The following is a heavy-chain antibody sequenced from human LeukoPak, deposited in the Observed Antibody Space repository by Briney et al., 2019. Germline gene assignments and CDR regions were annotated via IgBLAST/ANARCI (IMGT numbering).Heavy chain of an antibody. D-gene: IGHD3-16*01. V-gene: IGHV4-34*01. CDR2: VNHSGST. Sequence: SPSETLSLTCAVYGGSFSGYYWSWIRQPPGKGLEWIGEVNHSGSTNYNPSLKKRVTISVDTSKNQFSLKLISLRVADTGVYYCARLGGLYSYYMYVWGKGNTVTVSS. CDR1: GGSFSGYY. J-gene: IGHJ6*03. CDR3: ARLGGLYSYYMYV.